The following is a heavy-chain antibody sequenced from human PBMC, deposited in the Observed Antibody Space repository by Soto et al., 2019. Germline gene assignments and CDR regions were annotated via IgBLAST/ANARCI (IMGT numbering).Heavy chain of an antibody. Sequence: PWGSLRLSCAASGFTFSSYAIHCDRHSPCKWLEWVGVISYDGSNKYYADSVKGRFTISRDNSKNTLYLQMNSLRAEDTAVYYCARDAISPYDSSGYYSGFDYWGQGTLVTVSS. V-gene: IGHV3-30-3*01. CDR1: GFTFSSYA. CDR3: ARDAISPYDSSGYYSGFDY. D-gene: IGHD3-22*01. J-gene: IGHJ4*02. CDR2: ISYDGSNK.